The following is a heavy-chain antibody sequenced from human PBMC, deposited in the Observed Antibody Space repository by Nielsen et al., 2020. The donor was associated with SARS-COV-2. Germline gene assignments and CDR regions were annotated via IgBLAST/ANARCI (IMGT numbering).Heavy chain of an antibody. V-gene: IGHV3-7*03. CDR3: ARGDYSYYYYGMDV. D-gene: IGHD4-11*01. J-gene: IGHJ6*02. Sequence: GESLKISCAASGFTFSSYWMSWVRQAPGKGLEWVANIKQDGSEKYYVDSVKGRFTISRDNAKNSLSLQMNSLRAEDTAVYYCARGDYSYYYYGMDVWGQGTTVTVSS. CDR2: IKQDGSEK. CDR1: GFTFSSYW.